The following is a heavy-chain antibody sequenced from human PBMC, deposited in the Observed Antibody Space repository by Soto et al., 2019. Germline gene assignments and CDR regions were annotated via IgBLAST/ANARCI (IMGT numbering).Heavy chain of an antibody. CDR2: ISAYNGNT. Sequence: QVPLMQSGAEVKKPGASVKVSCKASGYTFTSYGISWVRQAPGQGLEWMGWISAYNGNTNYAQKLQGRVTMTTDTSTSTAYIELRSLRSDDTAVYYCARFAAKYDFWSGPYDYWGQGTLVTVAS. J-gene: IGHJ4*02. CDR3: ARFAAKYDFWSGPYDY. CDR1: GYTFTSYG. D-gene: IGHD3-3*01. V-gene: IGHV1-18*01.